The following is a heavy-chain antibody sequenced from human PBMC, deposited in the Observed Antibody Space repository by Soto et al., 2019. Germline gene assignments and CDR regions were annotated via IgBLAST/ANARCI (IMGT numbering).Heavy chain of an antibody. CDR1: GYTFTSYG. V-gene: IGHV1-18*01. CDR3: ASLDTARVETAGY. Sequence: ASVKVSCKASGYTFTSYGIRWVRQAPGQGLEWMGWISAYNGNTNYAQKLQGRVTMTTDTSTSTAYMELRSLRVEDTALYYCASLDTARVETAGYWGQGTLVTVSS. D-gene: IGHD5-18*01. J-gene: IGHJ4*02. CDR2: ISAYNGNT.